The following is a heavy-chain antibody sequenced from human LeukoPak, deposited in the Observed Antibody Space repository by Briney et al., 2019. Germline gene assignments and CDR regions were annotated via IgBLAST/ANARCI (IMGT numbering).Heavy chain of an antibody. J-gene: IGHJ4*02. Sequence: PGGSLRLSCAASGFTVSNNYMSWVRQAPGKGLEWVSAISGSGGSTYYADSVKGRFTISRDNSKNTLYLQMNSLRAEDTAVYYCAKVKAAAGPWGYWGQGTLVTVSS. V-gene: IGHV3-23*01. CDR1: GFTVSNNY. D-gene: IGHD6-13*01. CDR2: ISGSGGST. CDR3: AKVKAAAGPWGY.